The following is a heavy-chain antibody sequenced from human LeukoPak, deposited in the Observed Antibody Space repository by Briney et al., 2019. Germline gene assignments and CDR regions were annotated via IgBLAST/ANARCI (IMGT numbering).Heavy chain of an antibody. CDR3: AREDSSGWFDY. D-gene: IGHD6-19*01. V-gene: IGHV1-46*03. CDR2: INPSGGST. Sequence: APVKVSCKASGYTFTSYYMHWVRQAPGQGLEWMGIINPSGGSTSYAQKFQGRVTMTRDTSTSTVYMELSSLRSEDTAVYYCAREDSSGWFDYWGQGTLVTVSS. CDR1: GYTFTSYY. J-gene: IGHJ5*01.